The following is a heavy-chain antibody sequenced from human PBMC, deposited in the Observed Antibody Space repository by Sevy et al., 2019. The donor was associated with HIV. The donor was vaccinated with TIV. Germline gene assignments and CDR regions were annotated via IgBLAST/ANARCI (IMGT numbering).Heavy chain of an antibody. CDR1: GFTVSSNY. J-gene: IGHJ3*02. Sequence: GGSLRLSCAASGFTVSSNYMSWVRQAPGKGLEWVSFIYSGGSTYYADSVKGRFTISRDNSKNTLYLQMNSLRAEDTAVYYCADASGFGEFHDAFDIWGQGTMVTVSS. D-gene: IGHD3-10*01. CDR3: ADASGFGEFHDAFDI. V-gene: IGHV3-66*02. CDR2: IYSGGST.